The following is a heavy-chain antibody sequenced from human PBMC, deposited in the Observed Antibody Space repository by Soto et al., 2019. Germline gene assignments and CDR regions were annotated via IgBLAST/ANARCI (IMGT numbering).Heavy chain of an antibody. J-gene: IGHJ4*02. CDR2: VIPIFDIT. V-gene: IGHV1-69*02. Sequence: QVQLVQSGSEVKKPGSSVKVSCKASGDTFSIYTISWVRPAPGQGLEWMGRVIPIFDITSYTQRFQGRVTITADKSTTTVYMELSSLRSEDTAVYYCARDRDNSNWPNFDFWGQGTLVTVSS. D-gene: IGHD6-13*01. CDR3: ARDRDNSNWPNFDF. CDR1: GDTFSIYT.